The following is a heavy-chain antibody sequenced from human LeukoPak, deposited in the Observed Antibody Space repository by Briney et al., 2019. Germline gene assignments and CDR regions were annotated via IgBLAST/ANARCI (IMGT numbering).Heavy chain of an antibody. CDR3: ARHEGSYFIY. CDR1: GGSMSSLY. D-gene: IGHD1-26*01. V-gene: IGHV4-59*08. CDR2: IYYSGTT. J-gene: IGHJ4*02. Sequence: SETLSLTCTVSGGSMSSLYWSWIRQPPGKGLEWIGYIYYSGTTKYNPSLESRVTLSVDTSKNQFSLKLNSVTAADTAVYYCARHEGSYFIYWGQGTLVTVSS.